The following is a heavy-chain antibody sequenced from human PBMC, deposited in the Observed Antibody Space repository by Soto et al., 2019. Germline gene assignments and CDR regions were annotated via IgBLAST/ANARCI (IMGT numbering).Heavy chain of an antibody. D-gene: IGHD2-15*01. CDR1: GFPFGDFG. Sequence: PGGSLRLSCAASGFPFGDFGMHWLRQAPGKGLEWVAVISHDGSDKFYADSVKARFTISRDNSKNTLYLQMNSLRAEDTAVYYCAKLIVVVVAATPAEYFQHWGQGTLVTVSS. CDR3: AKLIVVVVAATPAEYFQH. CDR2: ISHDGSDK. J-gene: IGHJ1*01. V-gene: IGHV3-30*18.